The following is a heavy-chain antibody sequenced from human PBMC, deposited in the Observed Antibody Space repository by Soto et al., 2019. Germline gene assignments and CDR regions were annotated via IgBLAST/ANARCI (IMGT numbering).Heavy chain of an antibody. CDR1: GGSISSYY. Sequence: SETLSLTCTVSGGSISSYYRSWIRQPPGKGLEWIGYIYYSGSTNYNPSLKSRVTIPVDTSKNQFSLKLSSVTAADTAVYYCARSSSSSSFDYWGQGTLVTVSS. J-gene: IGHJ4*02. V-gene: IGHV4-59*08. CDR3: ARSSSSSSFDY. CDR2: IYYSGST. D-gene: IGHD6-6*01.